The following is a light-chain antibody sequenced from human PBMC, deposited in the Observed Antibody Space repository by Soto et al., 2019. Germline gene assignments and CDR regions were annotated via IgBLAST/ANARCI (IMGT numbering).Light chain of an antibody. CDR1: SGSVSANYY. CDR3: VLYMGSGISV. CDR2: STN. V-gene: IGLV8-61*01. Sequence: QTVVTQEPSFSVSPGGTVTLTCGLSSGSVSANYYPSWYQQAPGQAPRTLIYSTNTRSSGVPDRFSGSILGIKAALTITGAQADDESDYYCVLYMGSGISVFGGGTKVTVL. J-gene: IGLJ2*01.